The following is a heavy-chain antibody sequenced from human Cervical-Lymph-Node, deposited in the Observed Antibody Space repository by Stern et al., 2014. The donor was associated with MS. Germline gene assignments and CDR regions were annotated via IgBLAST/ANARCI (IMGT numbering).Heavy chain of an antibody. Sequence: VQLEESGAEVKKPGASVKVSCKASGYTFTTYGINWVRQAPGQGLEWMGLISGYKGNTNYAQKLRVRGSMTTDTSTSTAYMELRSLRSDDTAVYYCARGLLGSENAFDIWGQGTMVTVSS. CDR1: GYTFTTYG. CDR3: ARGLLGSENAFDI. CDR2: ISGYKGNT. D-gene: IGHD2-15*01. J-gene: IGHJ3*02. V-gene: IGHV1-18*01.